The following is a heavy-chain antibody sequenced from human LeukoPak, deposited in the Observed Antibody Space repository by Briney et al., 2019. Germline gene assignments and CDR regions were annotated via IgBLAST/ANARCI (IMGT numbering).Heavy chain of an antibody. CDR1: GYSFTTYW. Sequence: GESLKISCKGSGYSFTTYWIGWVRQMPGKGLEWMEIINPVDSETRYSPSFQGQVTISEDKSITTAYLQWSSLKATDTAMYFCARIGTYAEFDYWGQGSLVTVSS. CDR2: INPVDSET. CDR3: ARIGTYAEFDY. J-gene: IGHJ4*02. V-gene: IGHV5-51*01. D-gene: IGHD6-13*01.